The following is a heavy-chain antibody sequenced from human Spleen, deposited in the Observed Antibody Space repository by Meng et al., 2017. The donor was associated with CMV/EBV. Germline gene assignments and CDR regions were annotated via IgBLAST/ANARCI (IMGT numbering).Heavy chain of an antibody. V-gene: IGHV4-4*07. D-gene: IGHD3-22*01. CDR3: ARDPGPYYYDSSGYYYFDY. J-gene: IGHJ4*02. CDR2: IYTSGST. Sequence: VQPQESGPGLVKPSETLSLTCTVSGGSISSYYWSWIRQPAGKGLEWIGRIYTSGSTNYNPSLKSRVTMSVDTSKNQFSLKLSSVTAADTAVYYCARDPGPYYYDSSGYYYFDYWGQGTLVTVSS. CDR1: GGSISSYY.